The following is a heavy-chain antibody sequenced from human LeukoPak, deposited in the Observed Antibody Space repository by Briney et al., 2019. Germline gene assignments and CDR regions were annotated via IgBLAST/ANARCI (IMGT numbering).Heavy chain of an antibody. CDR1: GYTFTNFG. V-gene: IGHV1-18*01. CDR2: ISAYNGNT. J-gene: IGHJ4*02. D-gene: IGHD4-17*01. Sequence: ASVKVSCKASGYTFTNFGISWVRQAPGQGLEWMGWISAYNGNTNYAQRLQGRVTMTTDTSTSTAYMELRSLRSDDTTVYYCARDRDYGDYNTQDLFVYWGQGTLVTVSS. CDR3: ARDRDYGDYNTQDLFVY.